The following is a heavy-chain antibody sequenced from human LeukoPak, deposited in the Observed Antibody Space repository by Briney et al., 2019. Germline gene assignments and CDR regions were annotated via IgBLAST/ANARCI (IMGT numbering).Heavy chain of an antibody. CDR3: AKDRPNYYGSNGHYYRRDGDY. CDR2: ISGSGDLT. Sequence: GGSLRLSCAASGFTFSIYAMSWVRQNPGKGLEWVSSISGSGDLTYYADSVRGRFTISRDNSQNTLYLQMNSLRAEDTAIYYCAKDRPNYYGSNGHYYRRDGDYWGQGTLVTVSS. V-gene: IGHV3-23*01. CDR1: GFTFSIYA. D-gene: IGHD3-22*01. J-gene: IGHJ4*02.